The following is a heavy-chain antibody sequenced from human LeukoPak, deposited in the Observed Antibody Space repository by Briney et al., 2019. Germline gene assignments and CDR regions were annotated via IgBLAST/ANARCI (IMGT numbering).Heavy chain of an antibody. Sequence: ASVKVSCKASGYTFTSYYMHWVRQAPGQGLEWMGIINPGGGSTSYAQKFQGRVTMTRDTSTSTVYMELSSLRSEDTAVYYCASYDSSGYYLDYWGQGTLVTVSS. CDR2: INPGGGST. D-gene: IGHD3-22*01. J-gene: IGHJ4*02. CDR3: ASYDSSGYYLDY. CDR1: GYTFTSYY. V-gene: IGHV1-46*01.